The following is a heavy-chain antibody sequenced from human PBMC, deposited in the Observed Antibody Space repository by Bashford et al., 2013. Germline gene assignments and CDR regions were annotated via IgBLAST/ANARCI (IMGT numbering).Heavy chain of an antibody. V-gene: IGHV1-2*02. J-gene: IGHJ3*02. CDR2: IIPIFGTA. D-gene: IGHD2-21*02. CDR3: ARDLMACGGDCRDAFDI. Sequence: VRQAPGQGLEWMGGIIPIFGTANYAQKFQGRVTMTRDTSISTAYMELSRLRSDDTAVYYCARDLMACGGDCRDAFDIWGQGTMVTVSS.